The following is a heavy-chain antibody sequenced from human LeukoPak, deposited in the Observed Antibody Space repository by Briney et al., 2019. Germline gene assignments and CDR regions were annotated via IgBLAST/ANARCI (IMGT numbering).Heavy chain of an antibody. Sequence: SVKVSCKASGGTFSSYAISWVRQAPGQGLEWMGGIIPIFGTANYAQKFQGRVAITADESTSTAYMELSSLRSEDTAVYYCARGFPSDFDWLSVYWGQGTLVTVSS. D-gene: IGHD3-9*01. CDR1: GGTFSSYA. V-gene: IGHV1-69*13. J-gene: IGHJ4*02. CDR2: IIPIFGTA. CDR3: ARGFPSDFDWLSVY.